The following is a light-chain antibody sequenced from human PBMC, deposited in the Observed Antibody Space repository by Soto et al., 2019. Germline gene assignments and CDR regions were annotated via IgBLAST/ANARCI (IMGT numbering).Light chain of an antibody. V-gene: IGKV3-20*01. CDR2: GAS. J-gene: IGKJ2*01. CDR3: QHYGNSPPFT. Sequence: PGERVTLSCRASQSVSSSYLTWYQQKPGQAPRLLIYGASTRATGIPARFSGSGSGTDFTLTISSLQPEDFAVYFCQHYGNSPPFTFGQGTKVEIK. CDR1: QSVSSSY.